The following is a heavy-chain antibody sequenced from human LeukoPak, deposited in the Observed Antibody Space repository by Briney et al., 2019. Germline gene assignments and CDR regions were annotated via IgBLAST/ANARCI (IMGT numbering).Heavy chain of an antibody. CDR3: ARAGYSSSWYPKLNYMDV. Sequence: SETLSLTCTVSGGSISSYYWSWIRQPPGKGLEWIGYISYSGSTNYNPSLKSRVTISVDTSKNQFSLKPSSVTAADTAVYYCARAGYSSSWYPKLNYMDVWGKGTTVTVSS. J-gene: IGHJ6*03. CDR2: ISYSGST. D-gene: IGHD6-13*01. V-gene: IGHV4-59*01. CDR1: GGSISSYY.